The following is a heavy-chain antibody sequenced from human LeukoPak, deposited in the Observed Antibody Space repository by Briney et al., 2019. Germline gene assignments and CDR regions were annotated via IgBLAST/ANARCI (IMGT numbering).Heavy chain of an antibody. CDR1: GYTFTDYY. J-gene: IGHJ6*03. D-gene: IGHD6-19*01. V-gene: IGHV1-2*02. CDR3: ARVPGGWAYHMDV. Sequence: ASVKVSCKASGYTFTDYYMHWVRQAPGQGLEWMGWINPNSGDTKYVQRFQGRVTMTRDTSISTAYMILSRLRSDDTAVYYCARVPGGWAYHMDVWGKGTTVTISS. CDR2: INPNSGDT.